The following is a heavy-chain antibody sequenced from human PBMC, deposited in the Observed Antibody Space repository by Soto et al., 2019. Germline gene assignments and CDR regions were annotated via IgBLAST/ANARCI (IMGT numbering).Heavy chain of an antibody. Sequence: QVQLQQWGAGLLKPSETLSLTCAVYGASFRGYYWSWIRQPPGKGLEWIGEINHSGSTNYNPSLKSRVTISVDTSKSQFCLKLSSVTAADTAAYYCARGVGGDSSGYSGGSWFDPWGQGTLVTVSS. CDR3: ARGVGGDSSGYSGGSWFDP. CDR1: GASFRGYY. CDR2: INHSGST. J-gene: IGHJ5*02. D-gene: IGHD3-22*01. V-gene: IGHV4-34*01.